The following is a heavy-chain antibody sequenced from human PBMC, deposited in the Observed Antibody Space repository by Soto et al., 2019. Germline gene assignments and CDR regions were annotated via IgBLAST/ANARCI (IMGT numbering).Heavy chain of an antibody. D-gene: IGHD6-25*01. Sequence: LRLSCAASGFTFDDFAMHWVRQAPGKGLEWVSGVDWNSGSTAYADSVKGRFTISRDNARNSLYLQMNSLRAEDTALYYCVKGRGSYEVKFGMDVWGQGTTVTVSS. CDR1: GFTFDDFA. CDR2: VDWNSGST. CDR3: VKGRGSYEVKFGMDV. J-gene: IGHJ6*02. V-gene: IGHV3-9*01.